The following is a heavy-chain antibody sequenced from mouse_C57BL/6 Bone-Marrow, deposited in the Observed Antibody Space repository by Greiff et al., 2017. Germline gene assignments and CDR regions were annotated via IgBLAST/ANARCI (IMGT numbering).Heavy chain of an antibody. CDR3: TTGHYYY. D-gene: IGHD1-1*01. Sequence: EVQRVESGAELVRPGASVKLSCTASGFNIKDDYMHWVKQRPEQGLEWIGWIDPENGDTEYASKFQGKATITADTSANTAYLQLSSLTSEDTAVYYCTTGHYYYWGRGTTLTVSA. CDR2: IDPENGDT. CDR1: GFNIKDDY. J-gene: IGHJ2*01. V-gene: IGHV14-4*01.